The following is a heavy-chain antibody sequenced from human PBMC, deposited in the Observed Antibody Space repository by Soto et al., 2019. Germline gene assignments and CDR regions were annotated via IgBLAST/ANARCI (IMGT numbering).Heavy chain of an antibody. V-gene: IGHV1-18*01. J-gene: IGHJ5*02. D-gene: IGHD1-1*01. CDR1: GYTFTSYG. CDR2: IIAYNGYT. Sequence: ASVKVSCKASGYTFTSYGISWVRQAPGQGLEWMGWIIAYNGYTNYAQKLQGRVTITTDKSTSTAYMELSSLRSEDTAVYYCARDQSWHDLVWWFDPWGQGTLVTVSS. CDR3: ARDQSWHDLVWWFDP.